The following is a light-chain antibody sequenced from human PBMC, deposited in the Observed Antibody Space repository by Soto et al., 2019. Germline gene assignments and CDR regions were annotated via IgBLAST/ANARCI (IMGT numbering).Light chain of an antibody. V-gene: IGLV2-14*01. Sequence: QSVLTQPASVSGSPGQSFTISCTGTSSDVGGYNYVSWYQQHPGKAPKLMIYEVSNRPSGVSNRFSGSKSGNTASLTISGLQADDEADYYCSSYTGSSTLVFGGGTKLTVL. CDR2: EVS. CDR1: SSDVGGYNY. CDR3: SSYTGSSTLV. J-gene: IGLJ3*02.